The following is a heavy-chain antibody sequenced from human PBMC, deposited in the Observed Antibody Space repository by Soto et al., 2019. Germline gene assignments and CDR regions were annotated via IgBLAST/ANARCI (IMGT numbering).Heavy chain of an antibody. Sequence: SVKVSCKASGGTFSSYAISWVRQAPGQGLEWMGGIIPIFGTANYAQKFQGRVTITADESTSTAYMELSSLRSEDTAVYYCARVGETMSSPEIEYYYGMDVWGQGTTVTVSS. CDR2: IIPIFGTA. CDR1: GGTFSSYA. J-gene: IGHJ6*02. V-gene: IGHV1-69*13. CDR3: ARVGETMSSPEIEYYYGMDV. D-gene: IGHD3-16*01.